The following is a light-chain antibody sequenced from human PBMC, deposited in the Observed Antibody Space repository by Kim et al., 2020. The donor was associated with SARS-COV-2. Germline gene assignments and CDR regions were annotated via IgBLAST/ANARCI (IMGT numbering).Light chain of an antibody. CDR1: KLGDKY. V-gene: IGLV3-1*01. Sequence: YELTQPPSVSVSPGQTASITCSGDKLGDKYACWYQQKPGQSPVLVIYEDTKRPSGIPERFSGSNSGNTATLTISGIQAMDEADYYCQAWDSSTAVFGGG. CDR2: EDT. J-gene: IGLJ2*01. CDR3: QAWDSSTAV.